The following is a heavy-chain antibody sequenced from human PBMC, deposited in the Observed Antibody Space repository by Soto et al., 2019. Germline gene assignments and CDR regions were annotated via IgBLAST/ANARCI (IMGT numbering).Heavy chain of an antibody. Sequence: GGSLRLSCAASGFTFSSYAMSWVRQAPGKGLEWVSAISGSGGSTYYADSVKGRFTISRDNSKNTLYLQMNSLRAEDTAVYYCAKDALLSSSSWYGTFIYYYYMDVWGKGTTVTVSS. CDR2: ISGSGGST. J-gene: IGHJ6*03. CDR3: AKDALLSSSSWYGTFIYYYYMDV. D-gene: IGHD6-13*01. CDR1: GFTFSSYA. V-gene: IGHV3-23*01.